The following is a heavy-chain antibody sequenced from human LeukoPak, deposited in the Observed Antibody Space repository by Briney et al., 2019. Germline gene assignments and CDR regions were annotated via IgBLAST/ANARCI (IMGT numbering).Heavy chain of an antibody. CDR3: AKDLSSSWRYYGMDV. J-gene: IGHJ6*02. CDR2: ISGSGGST. Sequence: GGSLRLSCAASGFTFSSYAMSWVRQAPGKGLEWVSAISGSGGSTYYADSVKGRFTISRDNSKNTLYLQMNSLRAEDTAAYYCAKDLSSSWRYYGMDVWGQGTTVTVSS. V-gene: IGHV3-23*01. CDR1: GFTFSSYA. D-gene: IGHD6-13*01.